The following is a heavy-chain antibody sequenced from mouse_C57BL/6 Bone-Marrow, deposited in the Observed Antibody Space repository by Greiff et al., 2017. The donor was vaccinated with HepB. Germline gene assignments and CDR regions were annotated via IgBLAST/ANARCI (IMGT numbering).Heavy chain of an antibody. D-gene: IGHD1-1*01. CDR3: ARGSSYDYYFDY. Sequence: QVQLQQSGAELVKPGASVKLSCKASGYTFTSYWMHWVKQRPGQGLEWIGYINPSSGYTKYNQKFKDKATLTADTSSSTAYMQLSSLTSEDSAVYSSARGSSYDYYFDYWGQGTTLTVSS. CDR1: GYTFTSYW. CDR2: INPSSGYT. J-gene: IGHJ2*01. V-gene: IGHV1-7*01.